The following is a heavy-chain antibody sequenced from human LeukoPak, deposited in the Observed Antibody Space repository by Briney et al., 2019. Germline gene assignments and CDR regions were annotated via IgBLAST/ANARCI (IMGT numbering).Heavy chain of an antibody. J-gene: IGHJ4*02. V-gene: IGHV4-34*01. CDR3: ARGFATWDY. CDR2: INHSGST. CDR1: GGSFSGYY. Sequence: SETLSLTCAVYGGSFSGYYWSWIRQPPGKGLEWIGEINHSGSTNYDPSLKSRVTISVDTSKNQFSLKLSSVTAADTAVYYCARGFATWDYWGQRTLVTVSS.